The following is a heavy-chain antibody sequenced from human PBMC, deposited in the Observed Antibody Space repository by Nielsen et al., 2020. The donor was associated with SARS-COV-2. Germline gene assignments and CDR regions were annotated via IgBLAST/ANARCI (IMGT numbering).Heavy chain of an antibody. CDR2: ISWNSGSI. J-gene: IGHJ4*02. D-gene: IGHD6-13*01. Sequence: SLKISCAASGFTFDDYAMHWVRHAPGKALEWVSGISWNSGSIGYADSVKGRFTISRDNAKNSLYLQMNSLRDEDTALYYCAKLAAAAPSDYWGQGTLVTVSS. V-gene: IGHV3-9*01. CDR3: AKLAAAAPSDY. CDR1: GFTFDDYA.